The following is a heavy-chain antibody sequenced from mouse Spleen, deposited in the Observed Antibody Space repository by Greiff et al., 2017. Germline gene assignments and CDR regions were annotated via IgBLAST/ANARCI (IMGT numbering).Heavy chain of an antibody. Sequence: VKLQESGAELVRPGASVTLSCKASGYTFTDYEMHWVKQTPVHGLEWIGAIDPETGGTAYNQKFKGKAILTADKSSSTAYMELRSLTSEDSAVYYCTREEGLRLDYWGQGTTLTVSS. CDR3: TREEGLRLDY. CDR1: GYTFTDYE. V-gene: IGHV1-15*01. CDR2: IDPETGGT. D-gene: IGHD1-2*01. J-gene: IGHJ2*01.